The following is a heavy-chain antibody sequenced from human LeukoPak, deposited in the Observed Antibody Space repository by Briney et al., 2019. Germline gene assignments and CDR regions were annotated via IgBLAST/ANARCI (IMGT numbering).Heavy chain of an antibody. CDR1: GFTFSTYA. D-gene: IGHD6-19*01. CDR3: AKGASSGWLLYWFAP. CDR2: ISGNGAST. V-gene: IGHV3-23*01. J-gene: IGHJ5*02. Sequence: GGSLRLSCAASGFTFSTYAMTWVRQATGKGLQWVSGISGNGASTYYADSVKGRFTITRDNSKNTVYIEIDDLRADDTAVYHCAKGASSGWLLYWFAPWGQGTLVTVSS.